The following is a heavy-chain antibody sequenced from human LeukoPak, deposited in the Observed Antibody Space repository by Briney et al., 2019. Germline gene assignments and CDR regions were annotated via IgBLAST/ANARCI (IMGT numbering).Heavy chain of an antibody. D-gene: IGHD6-13*01. J-gene: IGHJ4*02. V-gene: IGHV3-30*18. CDR2: ISYDGSNK. CDR3: AKDPRRYSRTGGYFEY. CDR1: GFTFSNYV. Sequence: GGSLRLSCAASGFTFSNYVMHWVRQAPGKGLEWVALISYDGSNKYYADSVKGRFTISRDNSKNTLYLQVNSLRAEDTAVYYCAKDPRRYSRTGGYFEYWGQGTLVTVSS.